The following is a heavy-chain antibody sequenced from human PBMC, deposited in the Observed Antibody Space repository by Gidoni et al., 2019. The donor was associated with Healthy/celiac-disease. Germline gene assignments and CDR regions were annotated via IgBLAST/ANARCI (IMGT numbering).Heavy chain of an antibody. CDR1: GFTFSDYY. D-gene: IGHD3-22*01. CDR3: ARVGAEYYYDSSGPVPNGMDV. Sequence: QVQLVESGGGLVKPGGSLRLSCAASGFTFSDYYISWNRQDPGKGLEWVSYISSSGSTIYYADSVKGRFTISRDNAKNSLYLQMNSLRAEDTAVYYCARVGAEYYYDSSGPVPNGMDVWGQGTTVTVSS. J-gene: IGHJ6*02. CDR2: ISSSGSTI. V-gene: IGHV3-11*01.